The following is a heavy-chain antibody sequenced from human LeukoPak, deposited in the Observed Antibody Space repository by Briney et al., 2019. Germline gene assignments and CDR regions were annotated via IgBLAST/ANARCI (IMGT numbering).Heavy chain of an antibody. J-gene: IGHJ4*02. CDR2: IWYDGSKE. CDR1: GFSFSDFG. D-gene: IGHD3-16*01. Sequence: PGGSLRLSCAASGFSFSDFGMHWVRQAPGKGLEWVAMIWYDGSKEYYMESVKGRFTISRDNSKNTLHLQMNILGAEDSAIYYCVREGDGAPRIVDYWGQGTRVAVSS. V-gene: IGHV3-33*01. CDR3: VREGDGAPRIVDY.